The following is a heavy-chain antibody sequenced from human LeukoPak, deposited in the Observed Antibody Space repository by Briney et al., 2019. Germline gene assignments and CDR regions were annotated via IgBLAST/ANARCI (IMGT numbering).Heavy chain of an antibody. CDR2: ISGSGGGT. CDR3: ASSGITMVRGVYLYFDY. J-gene: IGHJ4*02. D-gene: IGHD3-10*01. V-gene: IGHV3-23*01. CDR1: GFTFSTYA. Sequence: PGGSLRLSCAASGFTFSTYAMSWVRQAAGKGLEWVSLISGSGGGTYYADSVKGRFTISRDNSKNTLYLQLNSLRVEDTAVYYCASSGITMVRGVYLYFDYWGQGTLVTVSS.